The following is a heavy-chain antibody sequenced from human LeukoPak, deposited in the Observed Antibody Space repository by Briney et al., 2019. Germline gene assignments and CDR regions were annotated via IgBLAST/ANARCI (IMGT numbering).Heavy chain of an antibody. Sequence: GTSVKVSCKASGGTFSSHAISWVRQAPGQGLDWMGGIIPIFGTANYAQKFQGRVTITTDESTSTAHMELSSLRSEDTAVYYCARDRLSYDSSGYNPDAFDIWGQGTMVTVSS. CDR3: ARDRLSYDSSGYNPDAFDI. CDR2: IIPIFGTA. D-gene: IGHD3-22*01. CDR1: GGTFSSHA. V-gene: IGHV1-69*05. J-gene: IGHJ3*02.